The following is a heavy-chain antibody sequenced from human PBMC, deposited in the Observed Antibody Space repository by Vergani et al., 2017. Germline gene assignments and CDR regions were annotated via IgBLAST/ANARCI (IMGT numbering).Heavy chain of an antibody. CDR2: IKNTGYSN. Sequence: EVQLLQSEGAGVQPGGSLRLSCVASGFTFSSHAMSWVRQGHGQGLEWVSSIKNTGYSNHYADSVKGRFTISRDNSKNTLYLQMNRLRVEDTAVYYCGRGTDNYNWGQGTLVTVSS. J-gene: IGHJ4*02. D-gene: IGHD5-24*01. V-gene: IGHV3-23*01. CDR1: GFTFSSHA. CDR3: GRGTDNYN.